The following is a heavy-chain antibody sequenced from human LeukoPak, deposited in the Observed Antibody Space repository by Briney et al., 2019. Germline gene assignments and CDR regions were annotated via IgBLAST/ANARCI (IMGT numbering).Heavy chain of an antibody. J-gene: IGHJ3*01. D-gene: IGHD1-1*01. CDR3: ARDCHWPNDALDL. CDR1: GFTFSSYS. CDR2: ISSSSTYI. V-gene: IGHV3-21*04. Sequence: GGSLRLSCAASGFTFSSYSMNWVRQAPGKGLEWVSSISSSSTYIYHADSVKGRFTISRDNAKNSLYLQMNSLRAEDTALYYCARDCHWPNDALDLWGQGTMVTVSS.